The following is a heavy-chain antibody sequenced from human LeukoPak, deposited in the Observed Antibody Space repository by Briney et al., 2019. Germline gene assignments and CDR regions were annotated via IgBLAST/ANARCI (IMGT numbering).Heavy chain of an antibody. D-gene: IGHD3-22*01. Sequence: ASVKVSCKASGYTFTSYDINWVRQATGQGREWMGWMNPNSGNTGYAQKFQGRVTMTRNTSISTAYMELSSLRSEDTAVYYCARGVSVGYYDSSGSGFDPWGQGTLVTVSS. J-gene: IGHJ5*02. V-gene: IGHV1-8*01. CDR1: GYTFTSYD. CDR3: ARGVSVGYYDSSGSGFDP. CDR2: MNPNSGNT.